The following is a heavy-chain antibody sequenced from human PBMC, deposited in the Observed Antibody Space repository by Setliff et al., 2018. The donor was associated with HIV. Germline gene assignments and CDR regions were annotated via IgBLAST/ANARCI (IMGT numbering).Heavy chain of an antibody. J-gene: IGHJ5*02. Sequence: SETLSLTCTVSGGSISSHYWSWVRQTPGEGLEWIGSISYSGSTNHNPSLKSRVTISVDTSKNQFSLKLTSVTAADTAVYYCARGGTSSNWFDPWGQGTLGTVSS. CDR1: GGSISSHY. CDR2: ISYSGST. V-gene: IGHV4-59*11. D-gene: IGHD1-26*01. CDR3: ARGGTSSNWFDP.